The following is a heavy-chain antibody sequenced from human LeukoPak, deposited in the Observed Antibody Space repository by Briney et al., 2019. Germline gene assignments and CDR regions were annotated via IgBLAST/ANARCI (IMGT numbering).Heavy chain of an antibody. J-gene: IGHJ3*02. CDR2: IYISGST. Sequence: PSETLSLTCTVSGGSISNYYWSWIRQPAGKGLEWIGRIYISGSTNYNPSLKSRVTMSVDTSKNQFSLKLRPVTAADTAVYYCARVVDTSMIDDAFDIWGQGTMVTVSS. CDR1: GGSISNYY. D-gene: IGHD5-18*01. CDR3: ARVVDTSMIDDAFDI. V-gene: IGHV4-4*07.